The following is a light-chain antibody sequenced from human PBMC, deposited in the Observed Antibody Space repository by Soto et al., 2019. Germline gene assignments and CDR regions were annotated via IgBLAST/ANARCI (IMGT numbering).Light chain of an antibody. CDR2: DVT. CDR1: NSDVGGYNY. J-gene: IGLJ1*01. Sequence: QSVLTQPASVSGSPGQSITISCTGTNSDVGGYNYVSWYQHHPGKAPKLIIYDVTNRPSGVSNPFSGSQSGNTASLTISGXQPEDEADYYCSSYTTSNTRQIVFGTGTKVTVL. CDR3: SSYTTSNTRQIV. V-gene: IGLV2-14*03.